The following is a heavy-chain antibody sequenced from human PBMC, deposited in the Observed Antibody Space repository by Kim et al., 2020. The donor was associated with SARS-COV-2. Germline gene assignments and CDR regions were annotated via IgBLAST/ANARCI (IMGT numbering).Heavy chain of an antibody. D-gene: IGHD3-22*01. V-gene: IGHV3-48*03. J-gene: IGHJ5*02. CDR1: GFTFSSYE. CDR2: ISSSGSTI. Sequence: GGSLRLSCAASGFTFSSYEMNWVRQAPGKGLEWVSYISSSGSTIYYADSVKGRFTIPRDNAKNSLYLQMNSLRAEDTAVYYCAGNTYYYDSSGYAAWGQGTLVTVSS. CDR3: AGNTYYYDSSGYAA.